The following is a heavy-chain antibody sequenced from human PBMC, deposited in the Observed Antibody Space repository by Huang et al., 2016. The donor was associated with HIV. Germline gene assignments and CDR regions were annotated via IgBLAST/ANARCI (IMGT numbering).Heavy chain of an antibody. J-gene: IGHJ4*02. Sequence: QLQLQESGPGLVKPSETLSLTCTVSGGSIRSDNYYWGWIRQPPGTGRGWFGGIYLSGGTCYNPSLRRRVTMTVDTSKNNVSLRMRSVTAADTAVYYCARLPGSITMIRGVITDPYWGQGTLVTVSS. CDR1: GGSIRSDNYY. D-gene: IGHD3-10*01. CDR2: IYLSGGT. V-gene: IGHV4-39*02. CDR3: ARLPGSITMIRGVITDPY.